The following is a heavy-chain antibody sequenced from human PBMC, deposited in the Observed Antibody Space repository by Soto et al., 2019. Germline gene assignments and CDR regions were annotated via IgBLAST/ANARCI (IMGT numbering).Heavy chain of an antibody. CDR3: ARDPRNLGLDP. CDR1: GFTFSAYW. J-gene: IGHJ5*02. CDR2: IDSDGSTT. V-gene: IGHV3-74*01. Sequence: GGSLRLSCEASGFTFSAYWMYWVRQPPGKGLLWVSRIDSDGSTTNYADSVKGRFTISRDNAKNTLYLQMNSLRAEDTAVYYCARDPRNLGLDPWGQGTLVTVSS.